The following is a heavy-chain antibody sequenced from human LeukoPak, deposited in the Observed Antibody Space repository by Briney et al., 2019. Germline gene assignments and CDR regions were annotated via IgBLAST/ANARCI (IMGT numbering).Heavy chain of an antibody. CDR1: GYTFTGYY. J-gene: IGHJ4*02. CDR3: ARDRVEIQLWLNY. CDR2: INPNSGGT. D-gene: IGHD5-18*01. V-gene: IGHV1-2*02. Sequence: GASVKVSCKASGYTFTGYYMHWLRQAPGQGLEWMGWINPNSGGTNYAQKFQGRVTMTRDTSISTAYMELSRLRSDDTAGYYCARDRVEIQLWLNYWGQGTLVTVSS.